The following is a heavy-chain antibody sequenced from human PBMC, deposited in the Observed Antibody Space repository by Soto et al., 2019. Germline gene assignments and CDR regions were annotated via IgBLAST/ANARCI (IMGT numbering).Heavy chain of an antibody. CDR3: AKYYARDAYYGKAGIDV. CDR2: IIPIFGTA. D-gene: IGHD2-21*01. J-gene: IGHJ6*02. V-gene: IGHV1-69*13. Sequence: SVNVSCKSSGDTFSNCNFHWVRRAPGQGLGCMGWIIPIFGTADYAQRFQGRVTTTADDSMSTAYMEVSSLRSEDTAVYYCAKYYARDAYYGKAGIDVWGQGTKVTVSS. CDR1: GDTFSNCN.